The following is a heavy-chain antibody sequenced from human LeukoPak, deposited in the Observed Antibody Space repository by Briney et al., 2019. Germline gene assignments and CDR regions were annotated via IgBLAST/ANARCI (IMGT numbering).Heavy chain of an antibody. CDR1: GYTFTGYY. CDR2: INPNSGGT. V-gene: IGHV1-2*02. D-gene: IGHD3-10*01. CDR3: ARKLDGSGRLNWFDP. J-gene: IGHJ5*02. Sequence: GASVKVSCKASGYTFTGYYMHWVRQAPGQGLEWMGWINPNSGGTNYAQKFQGRVTMTRDTSISTAYMELSRLRSDDTAVYYCARKLDGSGRLNWFDPWGQGTLVTVSS.